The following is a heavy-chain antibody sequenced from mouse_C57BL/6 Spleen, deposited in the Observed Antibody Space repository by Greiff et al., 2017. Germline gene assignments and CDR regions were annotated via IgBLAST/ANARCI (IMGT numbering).Heavy chain of an antibody. J-gene: IGHJ3*01. D-gene: IGHD1-1*01. Sequence: QVQLQQPGAELVKPGASVKLSCKASGYTFTSYWMQWVKQRPGQGLEWIGEIDPSDSYTNYNQKFKGKATLTVDTSSSTAYMQLSSLTSEDSAVYYCARGYYYGSSWFAYWGQGTLVTVSA. V-gene: IGHV1-50*01. CDR1: GYTFTSYW. CDR3: ARGYYYGSSWFAY. CDR2: IDPSDSYT.